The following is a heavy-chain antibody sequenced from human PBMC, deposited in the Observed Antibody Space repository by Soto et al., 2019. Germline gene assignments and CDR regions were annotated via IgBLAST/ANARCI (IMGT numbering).Heavy chain of an antibody. CDR2: ISGSGGST. CDR3: AKVGYKWNDHNWFDP. D-gene: IGHD1-20*01. Sequence: GGSLRLSCVASGFTFSSHAMSWVRQAPGKGLEWVSGISGSGGSTYDADSVKGRFSISRDNSKNTLYLQMNSLRAEDTAVYYCAKVGYKWNDHNWFDPWGQGTLVTVSS. V-gene: IGHV3-23*01. CDR1: GFTFSSHA. J-gene: IGHJ5*02.